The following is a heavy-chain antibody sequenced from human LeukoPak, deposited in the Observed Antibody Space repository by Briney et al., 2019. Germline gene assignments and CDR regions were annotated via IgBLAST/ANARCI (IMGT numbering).Heavy chain of an antibody. CDR1: RRTFSKYA. Sequence: PVKVSCNASRRTFSKYAISWVRQSPGQGLEWMGRIIPIINITHYAQKFQGRVTIAADKSTSTAYMELSSLRSEDTAMYYCARDDDRAREIDYWGQGTLVTVSS. J-gene: IGHJ4*02. CDR3: ARDDDRAREIDY. D-gene: IGHD3-22*01. CDR2: IIPIINIT. V-gene: IGHV1-69*04.